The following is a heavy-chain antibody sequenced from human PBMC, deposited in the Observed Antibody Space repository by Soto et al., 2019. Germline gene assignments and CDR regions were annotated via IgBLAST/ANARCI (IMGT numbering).Heavy chain of an antibody. CDR3: AHSFGWWYGMDV. D-gene: IGHD2-15*01. CDR1: GFTFSSYA. V-gene: IGHV3-64*01. J-gene: IGHJ6*02. Sequence: PGGSLILSCAASGFTFSSYAMHWVSQAPGKGLEYVSAITSSGGNTDYASSLKGRLTITRDTSKNQVVLTMTNVDPVDTATYYCAHSFGWWYGMDVWGQGTTVTVSS. CDR2: ITSSGGNT.